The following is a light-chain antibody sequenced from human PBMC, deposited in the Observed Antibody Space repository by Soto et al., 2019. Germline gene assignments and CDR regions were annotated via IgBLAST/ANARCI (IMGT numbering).Light chain of an antibody. J-gene: IGLJ3*02. V-gene: IGLV1-44*01. Sequence: QSVLTQPPSASGTPGQRVTISCSGRNSNIGNNAVCWYQQFPGAAPKLLIYNNDQRPSGVPDRFSASTSGTSASLAISGLQSDDEVVYYCATCDDSLNGWVFGGGTKLTVL. CDR2: NND. CDR1: NSNIGNNA. CDR3: ATCDDSLNGWV.